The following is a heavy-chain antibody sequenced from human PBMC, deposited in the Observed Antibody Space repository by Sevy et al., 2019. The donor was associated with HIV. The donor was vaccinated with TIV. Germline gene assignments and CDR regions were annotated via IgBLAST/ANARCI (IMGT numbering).Heavy chain of an antibody. Sequence: GGSLRLSCAASGFTFSNAWMNWVRQAPGKGLEWVGRIKSKTYGGKTDYAAPVKGSFTISRVNSKKTLYLQMNSLKTEDTAVYYCTTDLWITETTDYWGQGTLVTVSS. CDR3: TTDLWITETTDY. D-gene: IGHD1-7*01. CDR2: IKSKTYGGKT. V-gene: IGHV3-15*07. CDR1: GFTFSNAW. J-gene: IGHJ4*02.